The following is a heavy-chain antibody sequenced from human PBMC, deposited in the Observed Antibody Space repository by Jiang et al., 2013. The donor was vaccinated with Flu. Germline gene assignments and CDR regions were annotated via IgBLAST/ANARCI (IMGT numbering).Heavy chain of an antibody. CDR2: IYSTDDA. CDR3: AGRIAVGGHYFEN. Sequence: GSGLVKPSETLSLKCDVSGYSVSSAYYWAWIRLPPGKGLEWIGTIYSTDDAYYNPSLKSRVSISVDSSSNQFSLSLSSVTAADTALYYCAGRIAVGGHYFENWGPGTLVPVSS. D-gene: IGHD2-21*01. J-gene: IGHJ4*02. CDR1: GYSVSSAYY. V-gene: IGHV4-38-2*01.